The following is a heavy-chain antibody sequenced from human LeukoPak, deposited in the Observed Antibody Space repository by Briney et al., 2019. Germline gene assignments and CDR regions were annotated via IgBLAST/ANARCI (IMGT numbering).Heavy chain of an antibody. CDR1: GFGFDDYA. D-gene: IGHD3-10*01. CDR3: AKDIDYGSRSYYGAFDY. CDR2: VSWTGDKV. V-gene: IGHV3-9*01. Sequence: GGSLRLSCAASGFGFDDYAMHWIRQPPGKGLEWVSRVSWTGDKVDYADSVKGRFTISRDNAKKSLYLQMHSLRAEDTALYYCAKDIDYGSRSYYGAFDYWGQGVLVTVSS. J-gene: IGHJ4*02.